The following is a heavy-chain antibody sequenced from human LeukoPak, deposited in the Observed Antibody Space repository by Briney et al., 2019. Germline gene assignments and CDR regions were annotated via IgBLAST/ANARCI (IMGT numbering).Heavy chain of an antibody. CDR1: GYTFTGYY. Sequence: ASVKVSCKASGYTFTGYYMHWVRQAPGQGLEWMGWINPNSGGTNYAQKFQGRVTMPRATSISTAYTELSRPRSDDTAVYYCARVLKFPAAFTIWGQGTMVTVSS. V-gene: IGHV1-2*02. J-gene: IGHJ3*02. CDR3: ARVLKFPAAFTI. CDR2: INPNSGGT.